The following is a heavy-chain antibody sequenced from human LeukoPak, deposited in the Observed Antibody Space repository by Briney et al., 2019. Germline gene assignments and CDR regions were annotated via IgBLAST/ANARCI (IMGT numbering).Heavy chain of an antibody. CDR1: GDSINSGGYY. V-gene: IGHV4-31*03. D-gene: IGHD3-22*01. CDR3: ARDHYDSRGDYVVEY. CDR2: IHSGGNA. Sequence: SETLTLTCSISGDSINSGGYYWNWIRQPPGEGLEWLGYIHSGGNAYFNPSVEGRSSMSLDKSQNQFFLRLTSVTAADTAVYFCARDHYDSRGDYVVEYWGQGTLVTVSS. J-gene: IGHJ4*02.